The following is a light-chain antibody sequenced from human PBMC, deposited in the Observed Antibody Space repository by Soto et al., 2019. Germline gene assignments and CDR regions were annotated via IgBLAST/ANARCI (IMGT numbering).Light chain of an antibody. CDR3: QQYNNWPPFT. CDR2: GAS. J-gene: IGKJ3*01. CDR1: QSVSRS. V-gene: IGKV3-15*01. Sequence: EIVMTQSPATLSVSPGERVTLSCRASQSVSRSLAWYQQKPGQAPRLLIYGASTRATGIPARFSGSGSGTECTPTISSRQSKDFAVYSCQQYNNWPPFTFGPGTKVDIK.